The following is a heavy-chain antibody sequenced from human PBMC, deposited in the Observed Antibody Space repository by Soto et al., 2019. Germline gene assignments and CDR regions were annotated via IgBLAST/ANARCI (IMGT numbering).Heavy chain of an antibody. J-gene: IGHJ5*02. Sequence: GGSLRLSCAASGFTFSSYAMSWVRQAPGKGLEWVSAISGSGGSTYYADSVKGRFTISRDNSKNTLYLQMNSLRAEDTAVYYCAKGYYDFWSGERWFDTWGQGTLVTVS. D-gene: IGHD3-3*01. V-gene: IGHV3-23*01. CDR2: ISGSGGST. CDR1: GFTFSSYA. CDR3: AKGYYDFWSGERWFDT.